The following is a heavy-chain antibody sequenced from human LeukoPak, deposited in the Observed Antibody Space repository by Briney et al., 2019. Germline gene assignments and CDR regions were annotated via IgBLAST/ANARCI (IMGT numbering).Heavy chain of an antibody. CDR2: IYTSGST. J-gene: IGHJ4*02. Sequence: SETLSLTCTVSGGSISSYYWSWIRQPAGKGLEWIGRIYTSGSTNYNPSLKSRVTMSVDTSKNQFSLKLSSVTAADTAVYYCARDRYYYDSSGYRFDYWGQGTPVTVSS. CDR3: ARDRYYYDSSGYRFDY. V-gene: IGHV4-4*07. CDR1: GGSISSYY. D-gene: IGHD3-22*01.